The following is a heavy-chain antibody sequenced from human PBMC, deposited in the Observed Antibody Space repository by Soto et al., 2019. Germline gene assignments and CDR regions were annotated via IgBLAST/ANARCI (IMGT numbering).Heavy chain of an antibody. D-gene: IGHD2-15*01. V-gene: IGHV3-15*07. Sequence: EVQLVESGGGLVEPGGALRLPCAASGFSFTYAWLNWVRQAPGQGLEWVGRLKSMPDGGTTDYAAPVKGRFTISRDDLANTEYLQMNSLKTEDTAVYYCAADLTDWWAYAFDYWGQGTLVTVSP. CDR2: LKSMPDGGTT. CDR3: AADLTDWWAYAFDY. CDR1: GFSFTYAW. J-gene: IGHJ4*02.